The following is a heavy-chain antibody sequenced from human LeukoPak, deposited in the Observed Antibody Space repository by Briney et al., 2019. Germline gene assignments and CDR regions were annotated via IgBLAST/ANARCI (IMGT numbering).Heavy chain of an antibody. CDR3: AKDLVRGYDFRSGSPLEY. CDR2: ISYDGSNK. CDR1: GFTFSSYG. V-gene: IGHV3-30*18. D-gene: IGHD3-3*01. J-gene: IGHJ4*02. Sequence: PGGSLRLSCAASGFTFSSYGMHWVRQAPGKGLEWVAVISYDGSNKYYADSVKGRFTISRDNSKNTLYLQMNSLRAEDTAVYYCAKDLVRGYDFRSGSPLEYWGQGTLVTVSS.